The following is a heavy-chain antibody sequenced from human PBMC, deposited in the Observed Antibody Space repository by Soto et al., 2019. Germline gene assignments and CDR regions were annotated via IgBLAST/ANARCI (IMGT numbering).Heavy chain of an antibody. J-gene: IGHJ4*02. CDR2: IKEDGSDK. CDR1: GFTFEKYW. CDR3: ARGRSTDY. Sequence: DVQLLESGGALVQPGASLRLSCAASGFTFEKYWMTWARQAPGKGLELEANIKEDGSDKTYVDSVKGRFTVSRDNTKDFLFLQMNSLRDEDTAVYYCARGRSTDYWGQGTLVIVSS. V-gene: IGHV3-7*01.